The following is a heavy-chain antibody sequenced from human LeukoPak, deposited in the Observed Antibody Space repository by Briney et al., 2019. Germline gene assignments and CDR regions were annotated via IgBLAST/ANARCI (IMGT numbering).Heavy chain of an antibody. CDR1: GGSFSGYY. CDR3: ARGPGGLRHFDY. Sequence: TSETLSLTCAVYGGSFSGYYWSWIRQPPGKGLEWIGEINHSGSTNYNPSLKSRVTISVDTSKNQFSLKLSSVTAADTAVYYRARGPGGLRHFDYWGQGTLVTVSS. V-gene: IGHV4-34*01. D-gene: IGHD5-12*01. CDR2: INHSGST. J-gene: IGHJ4*02.